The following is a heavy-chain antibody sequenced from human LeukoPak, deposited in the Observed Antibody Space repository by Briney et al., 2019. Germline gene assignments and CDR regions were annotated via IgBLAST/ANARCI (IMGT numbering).Heavy chain of an antibody. V-gene: IGHV1-18*01. CDR2: ISAYNGNT. D-gene: IGHD5-18*01. J-gene: IGHJ4*02. CDR1: GYTFTSHD. CDR3: ARGGYSYGYMGYFDY. Sequence: ASVKVSCKASGYTFTSHDINWVRQAPGQGLEWMGWISAYNGNTNYAQKLQGRVTMTTDTSTSTAYMELRSLRSDDTAVYYCARGGYSYGYMGYFDYWGQGTLVTVSS.